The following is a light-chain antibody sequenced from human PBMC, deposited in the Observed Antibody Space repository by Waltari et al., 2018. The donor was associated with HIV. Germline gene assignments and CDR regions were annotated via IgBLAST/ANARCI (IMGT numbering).Light chain of an antibody. CDR3: QQYLDFPRT. J-gene: IGKJ1*01. CDR1: QSVLYTSKNKNS. V-gene: IGKV4-1*01. CDR2: WAA. Sequence: IDMTQSPDSLTVSPGERATINCKSSQSVLYTSKNKNSLAWSQQKSGQPPKLLIYWAAARESGVPDRFSGSGSGTDFNLTISSLQAEDVAVYYCQQYLDFPRTFGQGTKVEVK.